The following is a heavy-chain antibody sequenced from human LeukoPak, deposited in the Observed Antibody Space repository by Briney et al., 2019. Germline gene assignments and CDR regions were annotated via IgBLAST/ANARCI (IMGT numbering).Heavy chain of an antibody. Sequence: SETLSLTCTVSGGSISSYYWSWIRQPPGKGLEWIGYIYYSGSTNYNPSLKSRVTISVDTSKNQFSLKLSSVTAADTAVYYCAKGYCSGGSCYPDLFDYWGQGTLVTVSS. CDR2: IYYSGST. J-gene: IGHJ4*02. V-gene: IGHV4-59*01. CDR1: GGSISSYY. D-gene: IGHD2-15*01. CDR3: AKGYCSGGSCYPDLFDY.